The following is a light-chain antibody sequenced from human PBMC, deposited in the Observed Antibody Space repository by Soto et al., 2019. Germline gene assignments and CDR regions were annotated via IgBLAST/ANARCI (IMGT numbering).Light chain of an antibody. J-gene: IGKJ2*01. V-gene: IGKV3-20*01. CDR1: QSVNRRY. CDR2: GAS. CDR3: QQYGSSPYT. Sequence: DIVFTQSPGTLPFSPGERATLSCRASQSVNRRYLAWYQQKPGQAPRLLIYGASSRATGIPDRFSGTGSETDFALIINRLEPEDFAVYYCQQYGSSPYTFGLGTKVDIK.